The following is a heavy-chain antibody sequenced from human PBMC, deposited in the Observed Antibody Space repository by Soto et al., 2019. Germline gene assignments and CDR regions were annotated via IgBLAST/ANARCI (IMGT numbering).Heavy chain of an antibody. Sequence: PGPSLRLSCAASGFTFSSYSMNWVRQAPGKGLEWFSSISISSSYIYYADSVKGRFTISRDNSKNSLSLQINSLRAEDTAVYYGARDRNSGPTYYYGMDVWGQGTTVTVSS. J-gene: IGHJ6*02. CDR1: GFTFSSYS. V-gene: IGHV3-21*01. CDR3: ARDRNSGPTYYYGMDV. CDR2: ISISSSYI. D-gene: IGHD1-1*01.